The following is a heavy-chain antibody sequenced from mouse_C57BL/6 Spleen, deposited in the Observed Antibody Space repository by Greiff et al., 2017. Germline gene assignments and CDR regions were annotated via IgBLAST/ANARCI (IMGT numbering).Heavy chain of an antibody. V-gene: IGHV1-63*01. Sequence: QVQLQQSGAELVRPGTSVKMSCKASGYTFTNYWIGWAKQRPGHGLEWIGDIYPGGGYTNYNEKFKGKATLTADKSSSTAYMQFSSLTSEDSAIYYCGREATDYAMDYWGQGTSVTVSS. CDR2: IYPGGGYT. CDR3: GREATDYAMDY. J-gene: IGHJ4*01. D-gene: IGHD3-2*02. CDR1: GYTFTNYW.